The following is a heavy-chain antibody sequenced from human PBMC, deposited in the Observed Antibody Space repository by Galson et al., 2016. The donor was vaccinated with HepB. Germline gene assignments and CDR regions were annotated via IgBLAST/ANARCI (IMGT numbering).Heavy chain of an antibody. V-gene: IGHV3-23*01. CDR2: IGGSGGST. D-gene: IGHD2-2*01. CDR1: GFTFSNYA. CDR3: ARARGSTTSCYGY. J-gene: IGHJ4*02. Sequence: SLRLSCAASGFTFSNYAMSWVRQAPGKGLEWVSAIGGSGGSTLYADSVKGRFTISRDNSKDTVYLQMNSLRAEDTAIYSCARARGSTTSCYGYWGQGTLVTVSS.